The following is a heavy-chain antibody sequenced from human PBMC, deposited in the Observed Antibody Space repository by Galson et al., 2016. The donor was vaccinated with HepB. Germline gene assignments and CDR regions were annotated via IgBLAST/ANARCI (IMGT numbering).Heavy chain of an antibody. V-gene: IGHV3-23*05. J-gene: IGHJ3*02. Sequence: SLRLSCAGSGFIFSDYAMSWVRQAPGKGLEWVSAINTIATETDYAGAVKGRFTISRDNSKNTVSLQMASLRAEDTAVYYCASWSRWVGRHYAFDIWGQGTMVTVSS. CDR3: ASWSRWVGRHYAFDI. D-gene: IGHD6-13*01. CDR2: INTIATET. CDR1: GFIFSDYA.